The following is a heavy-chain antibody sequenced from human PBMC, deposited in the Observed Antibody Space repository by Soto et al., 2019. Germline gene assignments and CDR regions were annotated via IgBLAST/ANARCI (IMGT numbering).Heavy chain of an antibody. CDR2: ISAYNGNT. CDR3: ARDRGYCTNGVCPGPY. Sequence: GASVKVSCKASGYTFTSYGISLVRQAPGQGLEWMGWISAYNGNTNYAQKLQGRVTMTTDTSTSTAYMELRSLRSDDTAVYYCARDRGYCTNGVCPGPYWGQGTLVTVSS. D-gene: IGHD2-8*01. CDR1: GYTFTSYG. V-gene: IGHV1-18*01. J-gene: IGHJ4*02.